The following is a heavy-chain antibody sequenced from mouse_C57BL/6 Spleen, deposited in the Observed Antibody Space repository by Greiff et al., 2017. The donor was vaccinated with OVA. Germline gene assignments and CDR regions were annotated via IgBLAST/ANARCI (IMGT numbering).Heavy chain of an antibody. CDR1: GFTFSDYG. D-gene: IGHD1-1*01. V-gene: IGHV5-17*01. CDR3: ARPNYGSSYYFDY. J-gene: IGHJ2*01. Sequence: EVKVVESGGGLVKPGGSLKLSCAASGFTFSDYGMHWVRQAPEKGLAWVAYISSGSSTIYYADTVKGRFTISRDNAKNTLFLQMTSLRSEDTAMYYCARPNYGSSYYFDYWGQGTTLTVSS. CDR2: ISSGSSTI.